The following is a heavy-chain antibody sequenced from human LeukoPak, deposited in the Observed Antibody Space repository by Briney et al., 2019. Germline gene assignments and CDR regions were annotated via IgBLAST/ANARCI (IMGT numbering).Heavy chain of an antibody. V-gene: IGHV3-11*01. CDR3: ARDRELWSGYYYGMGV. CDR2: ISSSGSTI. J-gene: IGHJ6*02. D-gene: IGHD3-3*01. CDR1: GFTFSDYY. Sequence: GGSLRLSCAASGFTFSDYYMSWIRQAPGKGLEWISYISSSGSTIYYADSVKGRLTISRDNAKNSLYLQMNSLRAEDTAVYYCARDRELWSGYYYGMGVWGQGTTVTVSS.